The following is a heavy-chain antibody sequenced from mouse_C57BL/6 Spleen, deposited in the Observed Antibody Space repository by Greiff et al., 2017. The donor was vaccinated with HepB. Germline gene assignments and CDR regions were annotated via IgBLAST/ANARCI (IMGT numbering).Heavy chain of an antibody. J-gene: IGHJ4*01. V-gene: IGHV1-80*01. Sequence: QVQLQQSGAELVKPGASVKISCKASGYAFSSYWMNWVKQRPGKGLEWIGQIYPGDGDTNYNGKFKGKATLTADKSSSTAYMQLSSLTSEDSAVYFCARSGVGSRPYYAMDYWGQGTSVTVSS. CDR2: IYPGDGDT. CDR1: GYAFSSYW. D-gene: IGHD1-1*01. CDR3: ARSGVGSRPYYAMDY.